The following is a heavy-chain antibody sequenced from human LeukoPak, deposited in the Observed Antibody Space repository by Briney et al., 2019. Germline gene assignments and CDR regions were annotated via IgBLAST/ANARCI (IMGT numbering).Heavy chain of an antibody. CDR3: ANERGYNYGYSFDY. CDR1: GFSFSSYA. D-gene: IGHD5-18*01. Sequence: GGSLKLSCAASGFSFSSYAMHWVRQAPGKGLEWVAAIPNDGSKTYYADSVKGRFTISRDNSKNTLYLQMNSLRAEDTAVYYCANERGYNYGYSFDYWGQGTLVTVSS. J-gene: IGHJ4*02. CDR2: IPNDGSKT. V-gene: IGHV3-30-3*02.